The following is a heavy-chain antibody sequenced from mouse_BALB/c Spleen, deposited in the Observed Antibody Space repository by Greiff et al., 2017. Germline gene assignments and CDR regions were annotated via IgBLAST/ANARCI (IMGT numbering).Heavy chain of an antibody. CDR2: IYPGSGNT. Sequence: QVQLKQSGAELVRPGTSVKISCKASGYAFTNYWLGWVKQRPGHGLEWIGDIYPGSGNTYYNEKFKGKATLTADKSSSTAYMQLSSLTSEDSAVYFCARNYDPYAMDYWGQGTSVTVSS. J-gene: IGHJ4*01. V-gene: IGHV1-63*01. CDR1: GYAFTNYW. CDR3: ARNYDPYAMDY. D-gene: IGHD2-4*01.